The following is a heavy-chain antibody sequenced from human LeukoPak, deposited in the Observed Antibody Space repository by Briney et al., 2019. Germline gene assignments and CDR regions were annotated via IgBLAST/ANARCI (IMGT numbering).Heavy chain of an antibody. J-gene: IGHJ6*02. CDR2: INPNSGGT. Sequence: ASVKVSCKASGYTFTGYYMHWVRQAPGQGLEWMGWINPNSGGTNYAQKFRGRVTMTRDTSISTAYMELSRLRPDDTAVYYCARDFEQLWLDYYYGMDVWGQGTTVTVSS. D-gene: IGHD5-18*01. CDR3: ARDFEQLWLDYYYGMDV. V-gene: IGHV1-2*02. CDR1: GYTFTGYY.